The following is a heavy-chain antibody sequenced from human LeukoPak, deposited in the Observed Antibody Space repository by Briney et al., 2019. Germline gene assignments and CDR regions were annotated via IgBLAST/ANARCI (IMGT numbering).Heavy chain of an antibody. V-gene: IGHV3-21*01. Sequence: GGSLRLSCAASGFTFSSYSMNWVRQAPGKGLEWVSSISSSSYIYYADSVKGRFTISRDNAKNSLYLQMNSLRAEDTAVYYCARDLRRSSSSLGYYYYGMDVWGQGTTVTVSS. CDR1: GFTFSSYS. J-gene: IGHJ6*02. CDR3: ARDLRRSSSSLGYYYYGMDV. CDR2: ISSSSYI. D-gene: IGHD6-6*01.